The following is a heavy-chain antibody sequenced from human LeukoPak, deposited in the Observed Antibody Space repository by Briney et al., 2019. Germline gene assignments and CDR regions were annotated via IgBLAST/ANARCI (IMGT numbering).Heavy chain of an antibody. CDR3: ARDTRGSIGTTEAFDI. CDR1: GGSISSYY. CDR2: IYTSGST. Sequence: PSETLSLTCTVSGGSISSYYWSWIRQPAGKGLEWIGRIYTSGSTNYNPSLTSRVTISVDPSKNQFSLKLSSVTAADTAVYYCARDTRGSIGTTEAFDIWGQGTMVTVSS. V-gene: IGHV4-4*07. D-gene: IGHD1-1*01. J-gene: IGHJ3*02.